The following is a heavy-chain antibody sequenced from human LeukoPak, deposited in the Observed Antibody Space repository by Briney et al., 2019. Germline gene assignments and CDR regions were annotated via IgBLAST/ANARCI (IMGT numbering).Heavy chain of an antibody. Sequence: HSGGSLRLSCAASGFTFSSYGMHWVRQAPGKGLEWVAFIRYDGSNKYYADSVKGRFTISRDNSKNTLYLQMNSLRAEDTAVYYCAKDYTRARIRQNEFDPWGQGTLVTVSS. V-gene: IGHV3-30*02. J-gene: IGHJ5*02. CDR3: AKDYTRARIRQNEFDP. CDR2: IRYDGSNK. D-gene: IGHD3-16*01. CDR1: GFTFSSYG.